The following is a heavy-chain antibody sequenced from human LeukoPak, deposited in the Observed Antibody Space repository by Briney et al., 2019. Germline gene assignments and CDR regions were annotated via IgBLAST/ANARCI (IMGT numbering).Heavy chain of an antibody. CDR3: ASYSSSWYRASSSDY. CDR2: IYYSGST. V-gene: IGHV4-59*12. CDR1: GGSISSYY. D-gene: IGHD6-13*01. J-gene: IGHJ4*02. Sequence: SETLSLTCTVSGGSISSYYWSWIRQPPGKGLEWIGYIYYSGSTNYNPSLKSRVTISVDTSKSQFSLKLSSVTAADTAVCYCASYSSSWYRASSSDYWGQGTLVTVSS.